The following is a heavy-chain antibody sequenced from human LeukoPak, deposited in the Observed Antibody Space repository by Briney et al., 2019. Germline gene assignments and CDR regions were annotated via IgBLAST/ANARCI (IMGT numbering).Heavy chain of an antibody. D-gene: IGHD1-1*01. J-gene: IGHJ3*02. CDR3: ARPDNLPNAFDI. Sequence: GASLQISCKGSGSRFTSYWIAWVRQLPGKGLEWMGIIYPGDSDTRYSPSFQGQVTISADRSISTAYLQWSSLKASDTAMYYCARPDNLPNAFDIWGQGTMVTVSS. CDR1: GSRFTSYW. CDR2: IYPGDSDT. V-gene: IGHV5-51*01.